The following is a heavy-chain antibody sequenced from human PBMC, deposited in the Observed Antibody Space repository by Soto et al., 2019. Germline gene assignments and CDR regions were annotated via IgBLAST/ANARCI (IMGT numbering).Heavy chain of an antibody. D-gene: IGHD4-17*01. Sequence: PSETLSLTCSVSGGSVSNKTYYWSWIRQPPGKRLEWIGYVYYSGTTNYDPSLKSRVTISVDLSKTQFSLRLSSVPPADTALYYCATTTAVPNTLRSRYFFDYWGQGTLVTVSS. CDR1: GGSVSNKTYY. CDR2: VYYSGTT. J-gene: IGHJ4*02. V-gene: IGHV4-61*01. CDR3: ATTTAVPNTLRSRYFFDY.